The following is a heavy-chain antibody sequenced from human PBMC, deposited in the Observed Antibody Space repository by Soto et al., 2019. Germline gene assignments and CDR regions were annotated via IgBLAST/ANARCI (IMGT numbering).Heavy chain of an antibody. V-gene: IGHV1-18*04. CDR2: ISGYSGNA. CDR3: VTSTSGTTWEKSNY. J-gene: IGHJ4*02. Sequence: QGQAMQSGAEVKKPGDSVKVSCKTSGYIVSDYGINWVRQAPGQGLEWMGWISGYSGNANLAQKFQGRGTMTTHNSTRPAYMELRRLRSNDKAVYYCVTSTSGTTWEKSNYWGQGTLVTVSS. D-gene: IGHD4-17*01. CDR1: GYIVSDYG.